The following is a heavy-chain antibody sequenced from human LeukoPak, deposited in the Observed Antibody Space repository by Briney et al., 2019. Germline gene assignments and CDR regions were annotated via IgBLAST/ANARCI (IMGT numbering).Heavy chain of an antibody. V-gene: IGHV1-69*04. Sequence: ASVKVSCKASGGTFSSYAISWVRQAPGQGLEWMGRIIPILGIANYAQKFQGRVTITADKSTSTAYMELSSLRSEDTAVYYCARGDSNGYPWYFDLCGRGTLVTVSS. CDR1: GGTFSSYA. CDR3: ARGDSNGYPWYFDL. CDR2: IIPILGIA. D-gene: IGHD3-22*01. J-gene: IGHJ2*01.